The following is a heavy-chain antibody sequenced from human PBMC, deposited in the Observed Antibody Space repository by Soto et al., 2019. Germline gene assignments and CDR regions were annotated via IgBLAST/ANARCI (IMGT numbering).Heavy chain of an antibody. D-gene: IGHD3-16*01. CDR1: GFSLITTVVG. Sequence: QITLKESGPTLVKPTQTLTLTCTFSGFSLITTVVGVVWIRQPPGRALEWLALIYWDNDKRYSPSLKGRLTITKGTSKNQVVLKMTNMDPVDTATSYCAHRRPSAGGYFDYWGQGTLVTVSS. J-gene: IGHJ4*02. CDR3: AHRRPSAGGYFDY. CDR2: IYWDNDK. V-gene: IGHV2-5*02.